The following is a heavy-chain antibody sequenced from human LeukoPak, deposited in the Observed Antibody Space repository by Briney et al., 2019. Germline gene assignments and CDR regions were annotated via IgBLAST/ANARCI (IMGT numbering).Heavy chain of an antibody. Sequence: RAGGSLRLSCAASGFTFSSYSMNWVRQAPGKGLEWVSSISSSSSYIYYADSVKGRFTISRDNAKNSLYLQMNSLRAEDTAVYYCARESGYSGYEFDYWGQGTLVTVSS. CDR3: ARESGYSGYEFDY. CDR2: ISSSSSYI. D-gene: IGHD5-12*01. J-gene: IGHJ4*02. V-gene: IGHV3-21*01. CDR1: GFTFSSYS.